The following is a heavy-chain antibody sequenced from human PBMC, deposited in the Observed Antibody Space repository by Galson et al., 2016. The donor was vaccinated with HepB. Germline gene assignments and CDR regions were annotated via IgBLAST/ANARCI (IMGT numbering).Heavy chain of an antibody. CDR1: GFTATDYN. CDR2: ITTWDIT. CDR3: VRDHDWAFDY. Sequence: CAASGFTATDYNMNWLRQVPGRGLEWISTITTWDITHRADSVKGRFTVSRDNGKNSLYLQMNSLRVEDTAVCYCVRDHDWAFDYWGQGLLVTVSS. J-gene: IGHJ4*02. V-gene: IGHV3-69-1*01. D-gene: IGHD3-9*01.